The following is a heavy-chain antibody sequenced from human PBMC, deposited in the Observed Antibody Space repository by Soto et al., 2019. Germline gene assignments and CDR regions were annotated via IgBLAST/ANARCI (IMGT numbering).Heavy chain of an antibody. CDR3: AKDATRTSGWYYFDY. Sequence: PGGSLRLSCAASGFTFSSYAMGWVRQAPGKELEWVSVIDYSGGTTYYEDSVKGRFTISRDNSKNTLYLQMNSLRAEDTAVYYCAKDATRTSGWYYFDYWGQGALVTVSS. CDR1: GFTFSSYA. J-gene: IGHJ4*02. D-gene: IGHD6-19*01. V-gene: IGHV3-23*01. CDR2: IDYSGGTT.